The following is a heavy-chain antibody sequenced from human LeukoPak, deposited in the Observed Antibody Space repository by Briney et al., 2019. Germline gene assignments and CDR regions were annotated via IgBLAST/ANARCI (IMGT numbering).Heavy chain of an antibody. Sequence: SETLSLTCTVSGGSISSYYWSWIRQPPGKGQEWIGYIYYSGSTNYNPSLKSRVTISVDTSKNQFSLKLSSVTAADTAVYYCARVRALSYYDSSGDLYYFDYWGQGTLVTVSS. CDR1: GGSISSYY. D-gene: IGHD3-22*01. V-gene: IGHV4-59*08. CDR3: ARVRALSYYDSSGDLYYFDY. CDR2: IYYSGST. J-gene: IGHJ4*02.